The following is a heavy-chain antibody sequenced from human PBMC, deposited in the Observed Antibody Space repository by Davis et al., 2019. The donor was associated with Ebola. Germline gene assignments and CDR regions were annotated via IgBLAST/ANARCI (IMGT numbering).Heavy chain of an antibody. CDR2: ISGHGDIT. D-gene: IGHD3-3*01. J-gene: IGHJ6*02. V-gene: IGHV3-23*01. CDR3: AKEGTIFGVVGGMDV. CDR1: GFALSSHA. Sequence: GGSLRLSCAASGFALSSHAMSWVRQAPEKGLEWVSAISGHGDITHYADSVKGRFTISRDNSKNTLYLQMNSLRAEDTALYYCAKEGTIFGVVGGMDVWGQGTTVTVSS.